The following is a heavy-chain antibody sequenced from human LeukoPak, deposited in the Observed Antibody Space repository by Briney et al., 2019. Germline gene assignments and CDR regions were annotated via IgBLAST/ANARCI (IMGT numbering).Heavy chain of an antibody. CDR3: ARDPSIFGVVNYAFDI. Sequence: SETLSLTCAVYGGSFSGYYWSWIRQPPGKGLEWIGEINHSGSTNYNPSLKSRVTISVDTSKNQFSLRLSSVTAADTAVYYCARDPSIFGVVNYAFDIWGQGKMVTVSS. CDR1: GGSFSGYY. V-gene: IGHV4-34*01. J-gene: IGHJ3*02. D-gene: IGHD3-3*01. CDR2: INHSGST.